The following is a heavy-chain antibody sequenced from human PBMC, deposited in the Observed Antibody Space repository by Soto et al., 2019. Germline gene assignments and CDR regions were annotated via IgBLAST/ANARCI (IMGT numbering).Heavy chain of an antibody. Sequence: PSETLSLTCAVYGGSFSGHYWSWIRQPPGKGLEWIGEVNHNGNTNENPSLKSRITISVDTSKNQFSLKLRSVTAADTAVYYCARGITMIAPDKSYFNSWGQGGLGTVSS. V-gene: IGHV4-34*01. CDR3: ARGITMIAPDKSYFNS. J-gene: IGHJ4*02. CDR1: GGSFSGHY. CDR2: VNHNGNT. D-gene: IGHD3-22*01.